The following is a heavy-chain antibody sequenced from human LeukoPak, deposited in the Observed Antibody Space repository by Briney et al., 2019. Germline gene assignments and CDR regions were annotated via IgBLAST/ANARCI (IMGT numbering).Heavy chain of an antibody. D-gene: IGHD3-3*01. Sequence: GASVKVSCKASGYPFYIYGLSWMRQAPGQGLEWMGQISGNGGATKYAQRFQGRVTMTTGTVTSTAYLELTSLTSDDTAVYYCARDVPDFWSGFDSWGQGTLVTVSP. CDR2: ISGNGGAT. CDR3: ARDVPDFWSGFDS. V-gene: IGHV1-18*01. J-gene: IGHJ4*02. CDR1: GYPFYIYG.